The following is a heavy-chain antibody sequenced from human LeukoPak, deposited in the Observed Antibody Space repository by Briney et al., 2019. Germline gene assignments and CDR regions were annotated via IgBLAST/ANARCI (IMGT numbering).Heavy chain of an antibody. Sequence: ASVKVSCKASGYTFTSYGISWVRQAPGQGLEWMGWISAYNGNTNYAQKLQGRVTMTTDTSTSTDYMELRSLRSADTAVYYCARDTGQWLSMRGLEYYYYYMDVWGKGTTVTVSS. CDR3: ARDTGQWLSMRGLEYYYYYMDV. V-gene: IGHV1-18*01. D-gene: IGHD6-19*01. CDR1: GYTFTSYG. CDR2: ISAYNGNT. J-gene: IGHJ6*03.